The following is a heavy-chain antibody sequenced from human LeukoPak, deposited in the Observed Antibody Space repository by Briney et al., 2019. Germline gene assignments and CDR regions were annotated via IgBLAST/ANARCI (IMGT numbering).Heavy chain of an antibody. Sequence: GGSLRLSCAASGFTFSSYGMRWVRQAPGKGLEWVALISYDGSNEYYADSVKGRFTISRDNSKNTPYLQMNSLRAEDTAVYYCAKDGEDIVVVPAAMLDYWGQGTLVTVSS. V-gene: IGHV3-30*18. CDR1: GFTFSSYG. D-gene: IGHD2-2*01. CDR2: ISYDGSNE. CDR3: AKDGEDIVVVPAAMLDY. J-gene: IGHJ4*02.